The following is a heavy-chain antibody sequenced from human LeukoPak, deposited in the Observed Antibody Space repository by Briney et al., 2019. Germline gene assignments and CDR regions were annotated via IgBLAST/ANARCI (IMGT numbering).Heavy chain of an antibody. J-gene: IGHJ4*02. CDR1: GFTFSSYG. CDR3: ALLGYSSGWYSLRGDY. CDR2: ISGSGGST. D-gene: IGHD6-19*01. Sequence: PGGTLRLSCAASGFTFSSYGMSWVRQAPGKGLEWVSAISGSGGSTYYADSGKGRFTISRDNAKNSLYLQMNSLRAEDTAVYYCALLGYSSGWYSLRGDYWGQGTLVTVSS. V-gene: IGHV3-23*01.